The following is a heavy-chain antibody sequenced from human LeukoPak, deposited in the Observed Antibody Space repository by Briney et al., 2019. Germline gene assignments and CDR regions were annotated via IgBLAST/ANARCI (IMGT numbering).Heavy chain of an antibody. Sequence: ASVKVSCKASGGTFSSYAISWVRQAPGQGLEWMGGIIPIFGTANYAQKFQGRVTITADESTSTAYMELSSLRSEDTAVYYCARDLEVGATESFDIWGQGTMVTVSS. V-gene: IGHV1-69*13. CDR2: IIPIFGTA. D-gene: IGHD1-26*01. CDR3: ARDLEVGATESFDI. J-gene: IGHJ3*02. CDR1: GGTFSSYA.